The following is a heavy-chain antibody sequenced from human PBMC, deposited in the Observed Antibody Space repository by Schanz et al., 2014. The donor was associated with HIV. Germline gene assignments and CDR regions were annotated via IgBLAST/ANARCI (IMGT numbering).Heavy chain of an antibody. CDR1: GFTLSKYG. CDR2: VGYGGDNT. J-gene: IGHJ1*01. Sequence: VQLVESGGGVVQPGRSPTLSCAASGFTLSKYGMHWVRQAPGKGLEWVSTVGYGGDNTYYADSVEGRFTISRDNSKNTVYLQMNSLRAEDTALYYCAKRGPYTGRYEYFQQWGQGTLVTVSS. CDR3: AKRGPYTGRYEYFQQ. D-gene: IGHD1-26*01. V-gene: IGHV3-23*04.